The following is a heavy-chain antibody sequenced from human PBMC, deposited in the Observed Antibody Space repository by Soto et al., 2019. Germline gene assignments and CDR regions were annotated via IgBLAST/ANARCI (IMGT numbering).Heavy chain of an antibody. CDR1: VFTFSSYG. V-gene: IGHV3-23*01. J-gene: IGHJ4*01. Sequence: GGSLRLSCTASVFTFSSYGMSWVRQAPGKGLEWVSAISAGYSTFYAESVKGRFTISRDNSKNTLYLQMNSLRAEDTDVYYCAKENSGYEKWGQGTLVTVSS. D-gene: IGHD5-12*01. CDR3: AKENSGYEK. CDR2: ISAGYST.